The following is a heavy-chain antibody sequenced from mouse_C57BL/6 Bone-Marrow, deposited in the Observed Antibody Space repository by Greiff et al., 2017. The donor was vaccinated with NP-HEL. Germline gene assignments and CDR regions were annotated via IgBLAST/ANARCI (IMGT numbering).Heavy chain of an antibody. J-gene: IGHJ2*01. CDR3: ARRGQLRGVDY. Sequence: QVQLQQPGAELVRPGSSVKLSCKASGYTFTSYWMDWVKQRPGQGLEWIGNIYPSDSETHYNQKFKDKATLTVDKSSSTAYMQLSSLTSEDSAVYYCARRGQLRGVDYWGQGTTLTVSS. V-gene: IGHV1-61*01. CDR2: IYPSDSET. D-gene: IGHD3-2*02. CDR1: GYTFTSYW.